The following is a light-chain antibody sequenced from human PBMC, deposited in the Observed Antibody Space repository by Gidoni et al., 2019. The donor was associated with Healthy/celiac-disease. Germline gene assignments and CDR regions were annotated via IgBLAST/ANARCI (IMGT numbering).Light chain of an antibody. J-gene: IGKJ2*02. Sequence: DIVMTQSPDSLAVSLGERATINCKSSQSVLYSSNNKNYLAWYQQKPGQPPKLLIYWASTRESGVPDRFSCSGSGTDFTLTISSLQAEDVAVYYFQQYYSTPLGTFGQGTKLEIK. CDR3: QQYYSTPLGT. CDR1: QSVLYSSNNKNY. V-gene: IGKV4-1*01. CDR2: WAS.